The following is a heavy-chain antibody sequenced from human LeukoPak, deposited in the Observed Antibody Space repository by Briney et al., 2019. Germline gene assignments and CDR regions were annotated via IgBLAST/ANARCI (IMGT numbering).Heavy chain of an antibody. CDR3: ARGDSSSWSFKI. CDR2: IYYSGST. D-gene: IGHD6-13*01. J-gene: IGHJ4*02. Sequence: LRLSCAASGFTFSSYAMRWVRQPPGEGLEWIGYIYYSGSTYYNPSLKSRVTISVDTSKIHFSLRLTSVTAADTAVYYCARGDSSSWSFKIWGQGTLVTVSS. CDR1: GFTFSSYA. V-gene: IGHV4-30-4*01.